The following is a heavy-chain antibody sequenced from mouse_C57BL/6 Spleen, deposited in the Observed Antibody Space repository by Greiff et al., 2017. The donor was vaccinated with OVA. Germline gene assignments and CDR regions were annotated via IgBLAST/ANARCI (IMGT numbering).Heavy chain of an antibody. CDR3: ARDQDDYAYYFDY. D-gene: IGHD2-4*01. V-gene: IGHV3-6*01. CDR1: GYSITSGYY. Sequence: DSGPGLVKPSQSLSLTCSVTGYSITSGYYWNWIRQFPGNKLEWMGYISYDGSNNYNPSLKNRISITRDTSKNQFFLKLNSVTTEDTATYYCARDQDDYAYYFDYWGQGTTLTVSS. J-gene: IGHJ2*01. CDR2: ISYDGSN.